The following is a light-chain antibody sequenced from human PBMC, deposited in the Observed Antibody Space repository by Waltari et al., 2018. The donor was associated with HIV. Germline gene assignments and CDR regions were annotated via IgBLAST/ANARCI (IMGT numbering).Light chain of an antibody. CDR2: EVS. CDR3: CSYVSVVNSFVL. J-gene: IGLJ2*01. CDR1: SSNL. Sequence: QSALTQPASVSGSPGQSITISCTGTSSNLVSWYQQPPGKAPKLIIYEVSTPPSGFSDRVSASKSGNTASLTISGLQAEDEADYRCCSYVSVVNSFVLFGGGTNLTVL. V-gene: IGLV2-23*02.